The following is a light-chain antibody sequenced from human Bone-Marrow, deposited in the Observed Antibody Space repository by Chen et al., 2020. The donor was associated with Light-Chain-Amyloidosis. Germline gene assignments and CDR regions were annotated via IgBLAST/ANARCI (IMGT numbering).Light chain of an antibody. J-gene: IGKJ4*01. Sequence: EIVLTQSPGTLSLSPGEGANLSCRASQTISSNYLTWYQQKFGQAPRRLIYGSSSRATGIPDRFTGSGSVTDFTLTINRLEPEDFAMYYCQQYGTSPLTFGGGTKVEIK. CDR3: QQYGTSPLT. CDR2: GSS. CDR1: QTISSNY. V-gene: IGKV3-20*01.